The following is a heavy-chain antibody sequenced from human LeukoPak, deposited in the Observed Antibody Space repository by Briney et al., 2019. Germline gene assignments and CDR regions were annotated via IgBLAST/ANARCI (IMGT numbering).Heavy chain of an antibody. CDR3: AKVTVVVPAAGYFDL. CDR2: ISGSGGST. Sequence: GALRLSCAASGFTFSSYAMSWVRQAPGKGLEWVSAISGSGGSTYYADSVKGRFTISRDNSKNTLYLQMNSLRAEDTAVYYCAKVTVVVPAAGYFDLWGRGTLLTVSS. CDR1: GFTFSSYA. D-gene: IGHD2-2*01. J-gene: IGHJ2*01. V-gene: IGHV3-23*01.